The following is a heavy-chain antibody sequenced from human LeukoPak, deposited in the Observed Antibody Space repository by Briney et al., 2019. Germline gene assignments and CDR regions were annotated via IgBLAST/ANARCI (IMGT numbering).Heavy chain of an antibody. CDR1: GYTFTGYY. V-gene: IGHV1-2*02. CDR2: INPNSGGT. J-gene: IGHJ5*02. Sequence: ASVKVSCKASGYTFTGYYMHLVRQAPGQGLEWMGWINPNSGGTNYAQKFQGRVTMTRDTSISTAYMELSRLRSDDTAVYYCARDYFDSNWFDPWGQGTLVTVSS. D-gene: IGHD3-9*01. CDR3: ARDYFDSNWFDP.